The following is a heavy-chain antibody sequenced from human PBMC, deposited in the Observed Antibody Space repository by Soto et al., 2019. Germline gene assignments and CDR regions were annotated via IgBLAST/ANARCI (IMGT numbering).Heavy chain of an antibody. CDR3: ARTGPMIRGVINAFDI. J-gene: IGHJ3*02. CDR2: IYYTGST. CDR1: GGSISSGGHY. Sequence: SETLSVTCTVSGGSISSGGHYWSWIRQHPGKGLEWLGFIYYTGSTYYNPSLKSRVTISVDTSKNQFSLRLSSVTAADTAVYYCARTGPMIRGVINAFDIWGLGTMVTVSS. V-gene: IGHV4-31*03. D-gene: IGHD3-10*01.